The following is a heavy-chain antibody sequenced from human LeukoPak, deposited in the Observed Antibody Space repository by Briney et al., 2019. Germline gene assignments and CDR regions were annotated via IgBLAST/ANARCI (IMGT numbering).Heavy chain of an antibody. J-gene: IGHJ6*03. CDR1: GFFFSTSG. D-gene: IGHD5-12*01. V-gene: IGHV3-30*02. Sequence: GGSLRLSCTASGFFFSTSGMHWVRQAPGKGLQWVAFIRYDGSIKYYADSVKGRFTISRDNSKNTLYLQMSSLTAEDTAVYYCAKDNVKVTTIRRVPHYMDVWGKGATVTISS. CDR3: AKDNVKVTTIRRVPHYMDV. CDR2: IRYDGSIK.